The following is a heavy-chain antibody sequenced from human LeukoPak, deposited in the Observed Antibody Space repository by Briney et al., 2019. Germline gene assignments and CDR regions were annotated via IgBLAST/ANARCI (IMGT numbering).Heavy chain of an antibody. CDR1: GFTFSNYA. CDR3: AKRVEYSSPGGYFDY. Sequence: GGSLRLSCAASGFTFSNYAMSWVRQAPGKGLEWISAITDGGDTKYYADSVKGRFTISRDNSKNPLDLQMNSLRAEDTAVYYCAKRVEYSSPGGYFDYWGQGILVTVAS. J-gene: IGHJ4*02. CDR2: ITDGGDTK. D-gene: IGHD6-6*01. V-gene: IGHV3-23*01.